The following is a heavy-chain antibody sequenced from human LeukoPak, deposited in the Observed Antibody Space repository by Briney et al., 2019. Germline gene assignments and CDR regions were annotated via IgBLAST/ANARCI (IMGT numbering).Heavy chain of an antibody. CDR3: ARQVNWFDP. CDR1: GGSISSYY. CDR2: IYYGGST. J-gene: IGHJ5*02. V-gene: IGHV4-59*08. Sequence: PSETLSLTYTVSGGSISSYYWSWIRQPPGKGLEWIGYIYYGGSTNYNPSLKSRVTISVHTSKNQFSLKLNSVTAADTAVYYCARQVNWFDPWGQGTLVTVSS.